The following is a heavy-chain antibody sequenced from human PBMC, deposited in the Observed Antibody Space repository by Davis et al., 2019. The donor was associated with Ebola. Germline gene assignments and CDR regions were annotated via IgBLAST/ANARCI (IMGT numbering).Heavy chain of an antibody. Sequence: SLKISCAASGFTFSSYGMHCVRQAPGKGLEWVAVIWYDGSNKYYADSVKGRFTISRDNSKNTLYLQMNSLRAEDTAVYYCARDLFVYPSEYSSSPIDHWGQGTLVTVSS. CDR1: GFTFSSYG. V-gene: IGHV3-33*08. J-gene: IGHJ4*02. CDR2: IWYDGSNK. CDR3: ARDLFVYPSEYSSSPIDH. D-gene: IGHD6-6*01.